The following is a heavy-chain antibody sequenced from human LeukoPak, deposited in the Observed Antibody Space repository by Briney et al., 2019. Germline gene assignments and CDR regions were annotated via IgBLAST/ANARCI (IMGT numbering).Heavy chain of an antibody. CDR1: GFTFSSYA. CDR3: AKSNSNSFD. CDR2: ISYDGNNK. D-gene: IGHD6-6*01. V-gene: IGHV3-30-3*02. J-gene: IGHJ4*02. Sequence: GGSLRLSCAASGFTFSSYAMHWVRQAPGKGLEWVAVISYDGNNKYYADSVKGRFTISRDNSKSTLYLQMNSLRAEDTAVYYCAKSNSNSFDWGQGTLVTVSS.